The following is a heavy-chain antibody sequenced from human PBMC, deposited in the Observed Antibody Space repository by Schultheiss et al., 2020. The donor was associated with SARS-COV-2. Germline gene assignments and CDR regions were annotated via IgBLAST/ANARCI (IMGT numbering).Heavy chain of an antibody. D-gene: IGHD6-13*01. CDR2: ISWNSGSI. V-gene: IGHV3-9*01. Sequence: GGSLRLSCAASGFTFSSYDMHWVRQATGNGLEWVSGISWNSGSIGYADSVKGRFTISRDNAKNSLYLQMNSLRAEDTALYYCARGIAAAGRSWFDPWGQGTLVTVAS. CDR1: GFTFSSYD. J-gene: IGHJ5*02. CDR3: ARGIAAAGRSWFDP.